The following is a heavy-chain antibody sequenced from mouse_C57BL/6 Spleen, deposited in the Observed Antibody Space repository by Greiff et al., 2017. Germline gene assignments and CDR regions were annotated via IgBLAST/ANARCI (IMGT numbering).Heavy chain of an antibody. V-gene: IGHV1-54*01. CDR3: ARRGSSYGDGDARFAY. CDR2: INPGSGCT. Sequence: QVQLQQSGAELVRPGTSVKVSCKASGYAFTNYLIEWVKQRPGQGLEWIGVINPGSGCTNYNEKFKGKATLTADKSSSTAYMQLSSLTSEDSAVYFCARRGSSYGDGDARFAYWGQGTLVTVSA. J-gene: IGHJ3*01. D-gene: IGHD1-1*01. CDR1: GYAFTNYL.